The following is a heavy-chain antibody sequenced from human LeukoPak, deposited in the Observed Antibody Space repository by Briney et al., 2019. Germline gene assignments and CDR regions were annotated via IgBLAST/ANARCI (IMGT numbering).Heavy chain of an antibody. CDR1: GFTFSSHA. CDR2: IYYSGTT. D-gene: IGHD3-16*01. V-gene: IGHV4-39*01. CDR3: ARVDTQGVPSP. J-gene: IGHJ5*02. Sequence: PGGSLRLSCAASGFTFSSHAMSWVRQTPGKGLEWMASIYYSGTTHYNPSLKSRVTMSVDTSKNQFSLKLSSVTAADTAVYYCARVDTQGVPSPWGQGILVTVSS.